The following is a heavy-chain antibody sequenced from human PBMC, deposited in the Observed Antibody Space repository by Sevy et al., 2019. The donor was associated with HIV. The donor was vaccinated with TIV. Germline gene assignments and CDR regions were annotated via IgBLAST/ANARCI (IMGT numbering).Heavy chain of an antibody. CDR3: TRDFPYYYDSSGSYYYGMDV. D-gene: IGHD3-22*01. CDR2: IRSKAYGGTT. CDR1: GFTFGDYA. V-gene: IGHV3-49*04. Sequence: GGSLRLSCTASGFTFGDYAMSWVRQAPGKGLEWVGFIRSKAYGGTTEYAASVKGRFTISRDDSKSIAYLQMNSLKTKDTAVYYCTRDFPYYYDSSGSYYYGMDVWGQGTTVTVSS. J-gene: IGHJ6*02.